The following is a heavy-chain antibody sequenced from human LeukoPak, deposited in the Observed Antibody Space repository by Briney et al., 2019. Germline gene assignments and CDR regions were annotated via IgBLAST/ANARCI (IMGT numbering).Heavy chain of an antibody. CDR1: GFTFSSYE. V-gene: IGHV3-48*03. J-gene: IGHJ5*02. CDR3: ARATRRGGYCSSTTCLNWFDP. CDR2: ISSSGSII. Sequence: PGGSLRLSCAASGFTFSSYEMNWVRHAPGKGLEWVSYISSSGSIIYYADSVKGRFTISRDNAKNSLYLQMNSLRAEDTAVFYCARATRRGGYCSSTTCLNWFDPWGQGTLVTVSS. D-gene: IGHD2-2*01.